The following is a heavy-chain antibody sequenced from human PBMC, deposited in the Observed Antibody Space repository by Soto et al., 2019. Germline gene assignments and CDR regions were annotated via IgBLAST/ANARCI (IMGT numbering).Heavy chain of an antibody. Sequence: QVQLVQSGAEVKKPGSSVKVSCKASGDTFSFYTINWVRQAPGLGLEWVGRINPILSMSNYAQKFQGRVTMTADKSTSTAYMELRSLRSEDTAMYYCATSYGSGYRAFDYWGQGALATVSS. D-gene: IGHD3-10*01. J-gene: IGHJ4*02. V-gene: IGHV1-69*02. CDR3: ATSYGSGYRAFDY. CDR1: GDTFSFYT. CDR2: INPILSMS.